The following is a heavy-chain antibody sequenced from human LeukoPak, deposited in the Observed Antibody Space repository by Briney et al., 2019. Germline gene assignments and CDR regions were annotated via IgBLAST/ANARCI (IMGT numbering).Heavy chain of an antibody. J-gene: IGHJ4*02. V-gene: IGHV3-66*01. CDR2: IYDGGSA. CDR1: GFTFSSYG. D-gene: IGHD6-13*01. Sequence: GGSLRLSCAASGFTFSSYGMTWVRQAPGKGLEWVSVIYDGGSADYADSVKGRFTISRDNSKSKVYLQMNSLRVEDTAVYYCAREASYSGSWWYFDHWGQGTLVTVSS. CDR3: AREASYSGSWWYFDH.